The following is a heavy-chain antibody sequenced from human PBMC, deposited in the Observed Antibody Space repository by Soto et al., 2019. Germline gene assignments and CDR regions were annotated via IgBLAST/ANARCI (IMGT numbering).Heavy chain of an antibody. CDR1: GFTFTSAW. J-gene: IGHJ4*02. D-gene: IGHD2-15*01. Sequence: EVQLMESGGGLVRPGESLRLSCAASGFTFTSAWINWVRQAPGKGLEWAGRIKSKTDGGTVDYGATVKGRFTISRDDSKNTAYLQMNSLRNEDTAVYYCTTAERGGSYYSDYWGQGTLVTVSS. CDR3: TTAERGGSYYSDY. V-gene: IGHV3-15*07. CDR2: IKSKTDGGTV.